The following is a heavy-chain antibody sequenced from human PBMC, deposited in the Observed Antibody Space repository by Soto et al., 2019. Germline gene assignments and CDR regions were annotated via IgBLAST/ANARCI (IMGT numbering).Heavy chain of an antibody. V-gene: IGHV4-61*01. CDR2: IYYSGST. D-gene: IGHD3-22*01. CDR1: GGSVSSGSYY. CDR3: ARSAWAGYDSGGYYLHYFDY. J-gene: IGHJ4*02. Sequence: SETLSLTCTVSGGSVSSGSYYWSWIRQPPGKGLEWIGYIYYSGSTNYNPSLKSRVTISVDTSKNQFSLKLSSVTAADTAVYYCARSAWAGYDSGGYYLHYFDYWGQGTLVTVSS.